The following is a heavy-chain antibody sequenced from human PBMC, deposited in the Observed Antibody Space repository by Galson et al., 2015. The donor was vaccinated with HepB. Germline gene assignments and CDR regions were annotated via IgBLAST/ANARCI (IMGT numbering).Heavy chain of an antibody. CDR1: GYIFSDYG. V-gene: IGHV7-4-1*02. CDR3: ARTPDYASGSYYNVWFDR. D-gene: IGHD3-10*01. Sequence: SVKVSCKASGYIFSDYGMNWVRQAPGQGLEWMGWINTNTGNPTYAQGFTGRFVFSLETSVSTAYLQISSLKAEDTAVYYCARTPDYASGSYYNVWFDRWGQGTLVTVSS. J-gene: IGHJ5*02. CDR2: INTNTGNP.